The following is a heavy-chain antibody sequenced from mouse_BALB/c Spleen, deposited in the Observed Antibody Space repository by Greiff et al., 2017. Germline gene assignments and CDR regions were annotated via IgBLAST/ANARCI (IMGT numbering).Heavy chain of an antibody. CDR3: ARGGYFDY. CDR1: GYAFTHYL. CDR2: INPGSGGT. V-gene: IGHV1-54*01. J-gene: IGHJ2*01. Sequence: QVQLQQSGTELVRPGTSVKVSCKASGYAFTHYLIEWVKQRPGQGLEWIGVINPGSGGTNYNEKFKGKATLTADKSSSTAYMQLSSLTSEDSAVYFCARGGYFDYWGQGTTRTVSS.